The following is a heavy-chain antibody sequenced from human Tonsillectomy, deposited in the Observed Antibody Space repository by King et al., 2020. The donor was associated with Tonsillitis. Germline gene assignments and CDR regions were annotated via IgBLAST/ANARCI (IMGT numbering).Heavy chain of an antibody. CDR2: ISYDGSNK. V-gene: IGHV3-30*03. CDR3: ATNLVFRGDYVGPAPNYSYYYGMDV. CDR1: GFTFSSYG. Sequence: VQLVESGGGVVQPGRSLRLSCAASGFTFSSYGMYWVRQAPGKGLEWVAFISYDGSNKYYADSVKGRFTIPRDNSKNTLYLQMNRLRAEDTALYYCATNLVFRGDYVGPAPNYSYYYGMDVWGQGTTVTVSS. J-gene: IGHJ6*02. D-gene: IGHD4-17*01.